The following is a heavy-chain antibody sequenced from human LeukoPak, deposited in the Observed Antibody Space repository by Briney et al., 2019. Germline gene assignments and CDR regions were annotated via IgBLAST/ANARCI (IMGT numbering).Heavy chain of an antibody. J-gene: IGHJ4*02. CDR1: GYSFTNYW. CDR3: ARLSYDSSGSHDY. V-gene: IGHV5-51*01. Sequence: GESLKISCKGSGYSFTNYWIGWVRQMPGTGLEWMGIIYPGDSDTRYSPSSQGQVTISADKSISTAYLQWSSLKASDTAMYYCARLSYDSSGSHDYWGQGTLVTVSS. D-gene: IGHD3-22*01. CDR2: IYPGDSDT.